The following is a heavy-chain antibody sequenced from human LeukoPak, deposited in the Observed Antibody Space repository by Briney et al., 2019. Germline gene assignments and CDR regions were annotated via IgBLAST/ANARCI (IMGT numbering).Heavy chain of an antibody. CDR1: GGTFSSYA. CDR2: IIPIFGTA. D-gene: IGHD3-22*01. J-gene: IGHJ6*03. Sequence: SVKVSCKASGGTFSSYAISWVRQAPGQGLEWMGGIIPIFGTANYAQKFQGRVTITADKSTSTAYMELSSLRSEDTAVYYCARDRGYYDSSGPHSLLRYYYYMDVWGKGTTVTISS. V-gene: IGHV1-69*06. CDR3: ARDRGYYDSSGPHSLLRYYYYMDV.